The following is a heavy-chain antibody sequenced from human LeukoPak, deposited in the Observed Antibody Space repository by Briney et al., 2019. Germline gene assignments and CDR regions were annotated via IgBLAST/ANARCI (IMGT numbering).Heavy chain of an antibody. CDR2: ISGSGGST. Sequence: GGSLRLSCAASGFTFSSYAMSWVRQAPGKGLEWVSGISGSGGSTYYADSVKGRFTISRDNSKNTLYLQMNSLRAEDTAVYYCARDNPPIVATISGYGMDVWGQGTTVTVSS. J-gene: IGHJ6*02. CDR3: ARDNPPIVATISGYGMDV. D-gene: IGHD5-12*01. V-gene: IGHV3-23*01. CDR1: GFTFSSYA.